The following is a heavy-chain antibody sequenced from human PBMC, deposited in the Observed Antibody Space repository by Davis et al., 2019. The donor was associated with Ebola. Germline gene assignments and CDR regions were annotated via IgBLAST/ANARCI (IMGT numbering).Heavy chain of an antibody. V-gene: IGHV5-51*01. J-gene: IGHJ4*02. CDR2: IYTGDSDT. Sequence: GESLKISCKDSGNSFTSHWIGWVRQMPGKGLDWMGIIYTGDSDTRYSPSFLGQVIFSADKSISTAYLQWSSLKASDTATYYCARAPYYYDVSGFYVDFWGQGTLVTVSS. D-gene: IGHD3-22*01. CDR1: GNSFTSHW. CDR3: ARAPYYYDVSGFYVDF.